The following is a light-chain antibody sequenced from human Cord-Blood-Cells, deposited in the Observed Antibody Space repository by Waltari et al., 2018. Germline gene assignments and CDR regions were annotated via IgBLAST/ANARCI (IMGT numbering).Light chain of an antibody. CDR2: AAS. CDR3: QQRYSTPYT. V-gene: IGKV1-39*01. Sequence: DIQMTQSPSSLSASVGDRITITCRASQSISSNLNWYKQKPGKAPKLLIYAASSLQSWVPSRFSGSGSGTDVALTSSSLQPEDFATDFCQQRYSTPYTFGHGTTLESK. J-gene: IGKJ2*01. CDR1: QSISSN.